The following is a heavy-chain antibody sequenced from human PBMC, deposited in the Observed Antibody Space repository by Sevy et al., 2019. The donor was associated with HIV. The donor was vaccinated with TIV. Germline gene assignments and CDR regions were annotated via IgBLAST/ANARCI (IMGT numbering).Heavy chain of an antibody. CDR3: ARQSWELLFLWFDP. J-gene: IGHJ5*02. Sequence: SETLSLTCTVSGGSISSSSYYWGWIRQPPGKGLEWIGIIYYSGSTYYNPSLKSRVTISVDTSKSQVSLKLSSVTAADTAVYYCARQSWELLFLWFDPWGQGTLVTVSS. CDR1: GGSISSSSYY. CDR2: IYYSGST. V-gene: IGHV4-39*01. D-gene: IGHD3-10*01.